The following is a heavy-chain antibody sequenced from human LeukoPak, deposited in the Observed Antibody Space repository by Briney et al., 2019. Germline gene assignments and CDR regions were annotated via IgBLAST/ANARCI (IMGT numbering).Heavy chain of an antibody. Sequence: GASVKVSCKASGGTFSSYAISWVRQAPGQGLEWMGRIIPILGIANYAQKFQGRVTITADKSTSTAYMELSSLRSEDTAVYYCARAETYYYASSGYRIEYFQHWGQGTLVTVSS. CDR2: IIPILGIA. V-gene: IGHV1-69*04. CDR1: GGTFSSYA. J-gene: IGHJ1*01. CDR3: ARAETYYYASSGYRIEYFQH. D-gene: IGHD3-22*01.